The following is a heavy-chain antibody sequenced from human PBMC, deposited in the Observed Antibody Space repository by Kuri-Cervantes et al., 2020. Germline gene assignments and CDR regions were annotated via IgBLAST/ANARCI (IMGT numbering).Heavy chain of an antibody. Sequence: GGSLRLSCAASGFTFSSYAMSWVRQAPGKGLEWVAVISYDGSNKYYADSVKGRFTISRDNSKNTLYLQMNSLRAEDTAVYYCAREGDYGDYVYYYGMDAWGQGTTVTVSS. V-gene: IGHV3-30-3*01. CDR3: AREGDYGDYVYYYGMDA. J-gene: IGHJ6*02. D-gene: IGHD4-17*01. CDR2: ISYDGSNK. CDR1: GFTFSSYA.